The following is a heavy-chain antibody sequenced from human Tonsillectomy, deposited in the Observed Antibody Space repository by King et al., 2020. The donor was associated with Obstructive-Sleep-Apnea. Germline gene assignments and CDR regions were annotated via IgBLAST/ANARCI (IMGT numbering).Heavy chain of an antibody. V-gene: IGHV3-21*01. J-gene: IGHJ4*02. CDR3: ARTAGGFDY. CDR2: ISSHSIYS. Sequence: VQLVESGGGLVKPGGSLRLSCAASGFTFSTYSMNWVRQAPGKGLEWVSSISSHSIYSYSADSVKGRFTISRDNAKNPRYLQMNSLRAEDTAGYYCARTAGGFDYWGQGTLVTVSS. CDR1: GFTFSTYS. D-gene: IGHD3-16*01.